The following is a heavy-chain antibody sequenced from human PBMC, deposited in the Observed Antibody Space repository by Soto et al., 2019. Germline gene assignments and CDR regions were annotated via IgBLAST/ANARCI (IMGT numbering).Heavy chain of an antibody. Sequence: QVQLVQSGAEVKKPGSSVKVSCKASGFTFSTYTITWVRQAPGQGLEWMGKIIPIVDIANYAKKFQGRVTITADKSTSTAYMELSSLRSEDTAVYYCARDYYYGSGSSMDIFDYWGQGTLVTVSS. CDR3: ARDYYYGSGSSMDIFDY. CDR1: GFTFSTYT. V-gene: IGHV1-69*02. D-gene: IGHD3-10*01. CDR2: IIPIVDIA. J-gene: IGHJ4*02.